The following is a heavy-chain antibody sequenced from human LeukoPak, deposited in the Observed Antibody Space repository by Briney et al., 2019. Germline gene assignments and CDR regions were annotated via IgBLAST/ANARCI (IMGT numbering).Heavy chain of an antibody. D-gene: IGHD3-22*01. V-gene: IGHV1-69*04. Sequence: SVKVSCKASGGTFSSYAISWVRQASGQGLEWMGRIIPIFGIANYAQKFQGRVTITADKSTSTAYMELSSLRSEDTAVYYCARDNYYDSSGFPMDVWGQGTTVTVSS. CDR1: GGTFSSYA. J-gene: IGHJ6*02. CDR3: ARDNYYDSSGFPMDV. CDR2: IIPIFGIA.